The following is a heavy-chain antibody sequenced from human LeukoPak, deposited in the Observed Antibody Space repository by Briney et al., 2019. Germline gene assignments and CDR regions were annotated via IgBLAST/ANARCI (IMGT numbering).Heavy chain of an antibody. J-gene: IGHJ4*02. CDR2: ISSSSSYI. CDR1: GFTFSSYS. CDR3: ARDSASASSLWAAY. V-gene: IGHV3-21*01. Sequence: PGGSLRLSCAASGFTFSSYSMNWVRQARGKGLEWVSSISSSSSYIYYADSVKGRFTISRDNAKNSLYLQMNSLRAEDTAVYYCARDSASASSLWAAYWGQGTLVTVSS. D-gene: IGHD2-15*01.